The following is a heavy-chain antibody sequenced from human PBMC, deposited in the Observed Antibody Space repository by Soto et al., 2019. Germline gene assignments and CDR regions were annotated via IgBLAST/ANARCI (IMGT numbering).Heavy chain of an antibody. CDR2: ISGSGGST. J-gene: IGHJ4*02. V-gene: IGHV3-23*01. D-gene: IGHD3-22*01. CDR1: GFTFSSYA. Sequence: GGSLRLSCAASGFTFSSYAMSWVRQAPGKGLEWVSAISGSGGSTYYADSVKGRFTISRDNSKNTLYLQMNSLRAEDTAVYYCAKDSPPYYYDSSGYPDYWGQGTLVTVSS. CDR3: AKDSPPYYYDSSGYPDY.